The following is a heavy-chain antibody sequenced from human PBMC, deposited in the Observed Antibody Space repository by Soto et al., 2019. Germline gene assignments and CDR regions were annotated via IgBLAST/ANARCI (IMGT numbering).Heavy chain of an antibody. V-gene: IGHV4-30-2*01. CDR3: ARDRYCSGGSCAMGDY. CDR2: IYHSGST. J-gene: IGHJ4*02. CDR1: GGSISSGGYS. D-gene: IGHD2-15*01. Sequence: SETLSLTCAVSGGSISSGGYSWSWIRQPPGKGLEWIGYIYHSGSTYYNPSLKSRVTISVDRSKNQFSLKLSSVTAADTAVYYCARDRYCSGGSCAMGDYWGQGTLVTVSS.